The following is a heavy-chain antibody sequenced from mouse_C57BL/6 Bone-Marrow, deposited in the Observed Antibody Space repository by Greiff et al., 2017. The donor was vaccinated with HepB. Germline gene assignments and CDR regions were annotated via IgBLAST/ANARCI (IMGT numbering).Heavy chain of an antibody. D-gene: IGHD2-1*01. J-gene: IGHJ1*03. V-gene: IGHV1-54*01. CDR3: AKGDGNIYWYIDV. CDR1: GYAFTNYL. CDR2: INPGSGGT. Sequence: QVQLQQSGAELVRPGTSVKVSCKASGYAFTNYLIEWVKQRPGQGLEWIGVINPGSGGTNYNEKFKGKATLTADKSSSTAYMQLSSLTSEDSAVYFCAKGDGNIYWYIDVWGTGTTVTVSS.